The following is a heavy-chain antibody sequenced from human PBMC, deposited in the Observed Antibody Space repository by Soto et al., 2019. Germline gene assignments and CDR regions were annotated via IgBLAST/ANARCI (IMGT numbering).Heavy chain of an antibody. D-gene: IGHD3-10*01. CDR2: INHSGST. Sequence: SQTLSLTCAVYGGSFSGYYWSWIRQPPGKGLEWIGEINHSGSTNYNPSLKSRVTISVDTSKNQFSLKLSSVTAADTAVYYCARGRGGSFYYYYYMDVWGKGTTVTVSS. V-gene: IGHV4-34*01. J-gene: IGHJ6*03. CDR3: ARGRGGSFYYYYYMDV. CDR1: GGSFSGYY.